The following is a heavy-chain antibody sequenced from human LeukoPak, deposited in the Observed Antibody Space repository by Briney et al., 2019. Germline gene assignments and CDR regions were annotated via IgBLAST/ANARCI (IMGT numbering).Heavy chain of an antibody. CDR1: GGSFSGYY. J-gene: IGHJ4*02. D-gene: IGHD6-19*01. CDR3: ARVEEYSSGVIDY. Sequence: SETLSLTCAVYGGSFSGYYWSWIRQHPGKGLEWIGYIYYSGSTYYTPSLKSRLTISVDTSKNQFSLKLNSVTAADTAVYYCARVEEYSSGVIDYWGQGTLVTVSS. V-gene: IGHV4-31*11. CDR2: IYYSGST.